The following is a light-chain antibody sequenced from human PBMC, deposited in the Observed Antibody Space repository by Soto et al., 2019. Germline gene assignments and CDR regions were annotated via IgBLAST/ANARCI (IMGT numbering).Light chain of an antibody. V-gene: IGLV1-44*01. Sequence: QAVVTQPPSASGTPGQRVTISCSGSSSNIGSNTVDWYQHLPGTAPQLLIYSNNQRPSGVPDRFSGSKSGTSASLAISGLQSEDEDDYYCAAWDDSLNGPVFGGGTKLTVL. CDR2: SNN. CDR3: AAWDDSLNGPV. J-gene: IGLJ2*01. CDR1: SSNIGSNT.